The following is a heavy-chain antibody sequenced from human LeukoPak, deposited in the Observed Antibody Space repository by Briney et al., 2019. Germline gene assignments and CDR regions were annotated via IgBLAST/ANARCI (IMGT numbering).Heavy chain of an antibody. V-gene: IGHV4-59*12. CDR2: IYYSGST. CDR1: GGSISSYY. J-gene: IGHJ4*02. CDR3: ARGLMVRGEYYFDY. Sequence: SETLSLTCTVSGGSISSYYWSWIRQPPGKGLEWIGYIYYSGSTNYNPSLKSRVTISVDTSKNQFSLKLSSVTAADTAVYYCARGLMVRGEYYFDYWGQGTLVTVSS. D-gene: IGHD3-10*01.